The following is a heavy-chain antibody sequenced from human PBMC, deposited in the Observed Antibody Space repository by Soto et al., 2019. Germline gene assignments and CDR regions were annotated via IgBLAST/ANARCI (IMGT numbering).Heavy chain of an antibody. Sequence: ASVEVSCKASGYTFIRYTMHWVRQAPGQRLEWMGWINADSGNTEYSQKFQGRLTITRDTSASTVYMELSSLRSEDTAVYYCSRDSSGWRSNFHYWGQGTLVTVSS. CDR3: SRDSSGWRSNFHY. V-gene: IGHV1-3*01. J-gene: IGHJ4*02. CDR2: INADSGNT. D-gene: IGHD6-19*01. CDR1: GYTFIRYT.